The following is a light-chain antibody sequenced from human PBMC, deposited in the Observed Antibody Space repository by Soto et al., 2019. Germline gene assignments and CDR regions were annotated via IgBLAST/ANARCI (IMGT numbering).Light chain of an antibody. Sequence: DIVMTQSPLSLPVTPGEPASISCRSSQSLLHSNGYNYLDWYLQKPGQSPQLLIYLGSNRASGVPDRFSGSGSGTDFTLKISRVEAEDVGVYYCLHALQTYTFGQGTKLEIK. V-gene: IGKV2-28*01. J-gene: IGKJ2*01. CDR2: LGS. CDR3: LHALQTYT. CDR1: QSLLHSNGYNY.